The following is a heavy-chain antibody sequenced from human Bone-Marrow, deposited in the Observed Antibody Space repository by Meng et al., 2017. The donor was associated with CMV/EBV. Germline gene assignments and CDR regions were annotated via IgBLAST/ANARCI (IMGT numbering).Heavy chain of an antibody. D-gene: IGHD3-3*01. V-gene: IGHV3-48*04. CDR3: ASNWGLSGLEF. CDR2: ISSSSSTI. J-gene: IGHJ4*02. CDR1: GFTFSSYS. Sequence: GESLKISCAASGFTFSSYSMNWVRQAPGKGLEWVAYISSSSSTIYYADSVKGRFTISRDNAQNSLYLQMNSLRAEDTAVYYCASNWGLSGLEFWGQGTLVTVSS.